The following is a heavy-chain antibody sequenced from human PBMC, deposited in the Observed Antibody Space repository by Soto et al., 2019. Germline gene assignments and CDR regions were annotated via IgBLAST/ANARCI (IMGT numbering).Heavy chain of an antibody. Sequence: EVQLVESGGGLVQPGGSLRLSCAASGFTFNTYRMTWVRQAPGKGLEWVANIKEDGSERFYEDSVKGRFTISRDNAKNSLFLQINSLRVEDTAVYYCAREEAALYCHGASCSIPHFVYWGQGTLVTVSS. D-gene: IGHD2-15*01. V-gene: IGHV3-7*01. CDR3: AREEAALYCHGASCSIPHFVY. CDR2: IKEDGSER. CDR1: GFTFNTYR. J-gene: IGHJ4*02.